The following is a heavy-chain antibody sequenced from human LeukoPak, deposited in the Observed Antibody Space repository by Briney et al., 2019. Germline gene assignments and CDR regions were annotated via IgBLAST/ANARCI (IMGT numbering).Heavy chain of an antibody. CDR1: GFTFSSYW. V-gene: IGHV3-7*01. D-gene: IGHD6-19*01. Sequence: GGSLRLSCAASGFTFSSYWMSWVRQAPGKGLEWVASIKEDGSEKYHVDSVKGRFTISRDNPKNSLYLQMNSLRAEDSAVYYCAREAVAGSLYYNYYMDVWGKGTTVTVSS. J-gene: IGHJ6*03. CDR2: IKEDGSEK. CDR3: AREAVAGSLYYNYYMDV.